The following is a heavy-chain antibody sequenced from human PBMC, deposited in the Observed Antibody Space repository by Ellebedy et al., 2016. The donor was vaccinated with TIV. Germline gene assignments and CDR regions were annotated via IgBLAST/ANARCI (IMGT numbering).Heavy chain of an antibody. V-gene: IGHV1-69*13. CDR2: IIPIFGTA. Sequence: AASVKVSCKASGGTFSSYAISWVRQAPGQGLEWMGGIIPIFGTANYAQKFQGRVTITADESTSTAYMELSSLRSEDTAVYYCARDPQNVGFDPWGQGTLVTVSS. CDR1: GGTFSSYA. J-gene: IGHJ5*02. CDR3: ARDPQNVGFDP. D-gene: IGHD1-1*01.